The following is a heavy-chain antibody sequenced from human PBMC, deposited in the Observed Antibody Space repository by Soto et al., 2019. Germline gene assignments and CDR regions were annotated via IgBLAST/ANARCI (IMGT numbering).Heavy chain of an antibody. CDR1: GFTFSSYA. CDR2: ISGSGGST. D-gene: IGHD6-13*01. V-gene: IGHV3-23*01. J-gene: IGHJ6*02. Sequence: EVQLLESGGGLVQPGGSLRLSCAASGFTFSSYAMSWVRQAPGKGLEWVSAISGSGGSTYYADSVKGRFTISRDNSKNTPYLQMNSLRAEDTAVYYCAKARAAGTWSYYGMDVWGQGTTVTVSS. CDR3: AKARAAGTWSYYGMDV.